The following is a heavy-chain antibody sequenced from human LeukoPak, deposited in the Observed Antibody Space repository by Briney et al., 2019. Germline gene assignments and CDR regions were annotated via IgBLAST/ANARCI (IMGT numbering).Heavy chain of an antibody. CDR1: GGSISSYY. Sequence: PSETLSLTCTVSGGSISSYYWSWIRQPAGKGLEWIGRIYTSGSTNYNPSLKSRVTMSVDTSKNQFSLKLSSVTAADTAVYYCARSKGGVWFGDTTKNYYMDAWGKGTTVTVSS. V-gene: IGHV4-4*07. CDR2: IYTSGST. D-gene: IGHD3-10*01. J-gene: IGHJ6*03. CDR3: ARSKGGVWFGDTTKNYYMDA.